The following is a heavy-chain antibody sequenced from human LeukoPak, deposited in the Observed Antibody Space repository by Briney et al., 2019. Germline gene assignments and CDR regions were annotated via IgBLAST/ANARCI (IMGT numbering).Heavy chain of an antibody. CDR3: ARDRSIAVAGTTDY. J-gene: IGHJ4*02. CDR1: GYTFTSYG. CDR2: ISAYNGNT. Sequence: GASVKVSCEASGYTFTSYGISWVRQAPGQGLEWMGWISAYNGNTNYAQKLQGRVTMTTDTSTSTAYMELRSLRSDDTAVYYCARDRSIAVAGTTDYWGQGTLVTVSS. V-gene: IGHV1-18*01. D-gene: IGHD6-19*01.